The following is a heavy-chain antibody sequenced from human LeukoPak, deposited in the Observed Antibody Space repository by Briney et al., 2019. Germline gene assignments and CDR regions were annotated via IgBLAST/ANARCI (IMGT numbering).Heavy chain of an antibody. CDR1: GGSFSGYY. CDR3: ARCYKGYYYYMDV. J-gene: IGHJ6*03. CDR2: INHSAST. Sequence: TETLSLTCAVYGGSFSGYYWSWIRQPPGQGLEWIGEINHSASTNYNPYLKSRVTISVDTSKNQFSLKLSSVTAADTAVYYCARCYKGYYYYMDVWGKGTTVTVSS. V-gene: IGHV4-34*01. D-gene: IGHD3-10*01.